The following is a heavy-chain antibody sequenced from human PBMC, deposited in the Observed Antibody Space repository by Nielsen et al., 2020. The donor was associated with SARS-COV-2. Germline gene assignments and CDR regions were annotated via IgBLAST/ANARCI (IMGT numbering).Heavy chain of an antibody. Sequence: ASVKVSCKVSGYTHTELSMHWVRQAPGKGLEWMGGFDPEDGETIYAQKFQGRVTMTEDTSTDTAYMELSSLRSEDTAVYYCATSGWTGNWFDPWGQGTLVTVSS. J-gene: IGHJ5*02. CDR1: GYTHTELS. CDR2: FDPEDGET. V-gene: IGHV1-24*01. CDR3: ATSGWTGNWFDP. D-gene: IGHD6-19*01.